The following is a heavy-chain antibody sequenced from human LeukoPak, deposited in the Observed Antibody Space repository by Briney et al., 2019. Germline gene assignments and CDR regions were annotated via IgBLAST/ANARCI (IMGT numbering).Heavy chain of an antibody. V-gene: IGHV3-30*02. CDR2: IWSDGNNR. D-gene: IGHD2-8*02. CDR3: AKDPGASVSGFYMDV. CDR1: GFTFRNYG. J-gene: IGHJ6*03. Sequence: PGGSLRLSCAASGFTFRNYGMHWVRQATGKGLEWVSFIWSDGNNRFYADSVKGRFTISRDNCKNMLYLQMDTLRAEDTALYYCAKDPGASVSGFYMDVWGKGTTVIVSS.